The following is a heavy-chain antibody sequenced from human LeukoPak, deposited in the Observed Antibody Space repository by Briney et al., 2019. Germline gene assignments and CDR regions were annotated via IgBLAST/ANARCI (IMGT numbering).Heavy chain of an antibody. CDR3: ARDRYSGSYFPHFDY. D-gene: IGHD1-26*01. J-gene: IGHJ4*02. CDR1: GYTFTGYY. CDR2: INPNSGGT. Sequence: ASVTVSCKASGYTFTGYYMHWVRQAPGQGLEWMGRINPNSGGTNYAQKFQGRVTMTRDTSISTAYMELSRLRSDDTAVYYCARDRYSGSYFPHFDYWGQGTLVTVSS. V-gene: IGHV1-2*06.